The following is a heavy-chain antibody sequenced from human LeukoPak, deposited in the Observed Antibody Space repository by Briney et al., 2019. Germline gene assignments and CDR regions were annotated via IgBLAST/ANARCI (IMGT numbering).Heavy chain of an antibody. CDR3: TRRGSSGYYYSYYFDY. CDR1: GYTFGGYA. Sequence: GRSLRLSCTASGYTFGGYAMCWVRQAPGKGLEWVGFIRSKAYGGTTEYAASVKGRFTISRDDSKSIAYLQMNSLKTEDTAVYYCTRRGSSGYYYSYYFDYWGQGTLVTVSS. J-gene: IGHJ4*02. V-gene: IGHV3-49*04. D-gene: IGHD3-22*01. CDR2: IRSKAYGGTT.